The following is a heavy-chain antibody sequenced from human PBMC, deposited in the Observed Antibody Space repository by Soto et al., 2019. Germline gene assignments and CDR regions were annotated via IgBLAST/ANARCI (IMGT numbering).Heavy chain of an antibody. J-gene: IGHJ4*02. V-gene: IGHV3-23*01. D-gene: IGHD6-13*01. CDR2: ISGSGGRT. CDR1: GFTFSSYG. CDR3: AQSSSWSYFDY. Sequence: EVQLLESGGGLVQPGESLRLSCAASGFTFSSYGMGWVRQAPGKGLEWVSHISGSGGRTYYADSGKGRFTISRDNSKNRLYLQMNSLRAEDTAVYYCAQSSSWSYFDYWGQGTPVTVSS.